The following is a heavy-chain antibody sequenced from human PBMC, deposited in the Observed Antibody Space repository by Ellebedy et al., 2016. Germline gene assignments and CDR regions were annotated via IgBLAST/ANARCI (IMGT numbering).Heavy chain of an antibody. J-gene: IGHJ4*02. Sequence: ASVKVSCXASGYNFNNYGITWVRQAPGQGLEWMGWISVYNGETNYAQKLQGRVTMTTDTSTSTAYMELRSLRSDDTAVYYCARDRDDSFGYLYWGQGTLVTVAS. CDR1: GYNFNNYG. D-gene: IGHD3-22*01. V-gene: IGHV1-18*01. CDR2: ISVYNGET. CDR3: ARDRDDSFGYLY.